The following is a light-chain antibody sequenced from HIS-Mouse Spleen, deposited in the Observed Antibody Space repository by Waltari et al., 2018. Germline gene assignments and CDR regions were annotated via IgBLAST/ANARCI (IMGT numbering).Light chain of an antibody. J-gene: IGLJ1*01. Sequence: QSALTQPASVSGSPGQSITISCTGTSSDVGSYNLVSWYQQHPGKAPKLMIYEVSNRPSGVSNRVSGSKSGNTASLTISGLQAEDEADYYCSSYTSSSTLLYVFGTGTKVTVL. CDR2: EVS. V-gene: IGLV2-14*02. CDR1: SSDVGSYNL. CDR3: SSYTSSSTLLYV.